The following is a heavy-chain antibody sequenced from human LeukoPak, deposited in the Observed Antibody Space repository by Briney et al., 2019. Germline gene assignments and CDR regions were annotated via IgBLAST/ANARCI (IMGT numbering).Heavy chain of an antibody. CDR1: GYTLTELS. J-gene: IGHJ5*02. CDR3: ATEGDCSSTSCYRRWFDP. V-gene: IGHV1-24*01. Sequence: ASVKVSCKVSGYTLTELSMHWVRQAPGKGLEWMGGFDPEDGETIYAQKFQGRVTMTEDTSTDTAYMELSSLSSEDTAVYYCATEGDCSSTSCYRRWFDPWGQGTLVTVSS. D-gene: IGHD2-2*01. CDR2: FDPEDGET.